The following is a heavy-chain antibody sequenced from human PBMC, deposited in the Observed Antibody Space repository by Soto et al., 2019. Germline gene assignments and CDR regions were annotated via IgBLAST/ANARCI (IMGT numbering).Heavy chain of an antibody. D-gene: IGHD6-25*01. CDR2: IYYSGPS. V-gene: IGHV4-61*01. J-gene: IGHJ4*02. CDR1: GGSVSRDSNF. Sequence: TSETLSLTCTVSGGSVSRDSNFWSWIRQPPGKGLEWIGYIYYSGPSRYNPSLESRVTISIDSSKNQVSLTLTSVTAADTAVYYCARGYSRYAHWGRGTLVTVSS. CDR3: ARGYSRYAH.